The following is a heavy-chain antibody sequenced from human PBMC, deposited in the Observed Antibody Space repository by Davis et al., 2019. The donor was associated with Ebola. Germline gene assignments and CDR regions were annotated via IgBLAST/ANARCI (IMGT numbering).Heavy chain of an antibody. CDR3: ARFSSSSLFDY. V-gene: IGHV3-30-3*01. D-gene: IGHD6-6*01. J-gene: IGHJ4*02. CDR1: GFTFSSYA. CDR2: ISYDGSNK. Sequence: GESLKISCAASGFTFSSYAMHWVRQAPGKGLEWVAVISYDGSNKYYADSVKGRFTISRDNSKNTLYLQMNSLRAEDTAVYYCARFSSSSLFDYWGQGTLVTVSS.